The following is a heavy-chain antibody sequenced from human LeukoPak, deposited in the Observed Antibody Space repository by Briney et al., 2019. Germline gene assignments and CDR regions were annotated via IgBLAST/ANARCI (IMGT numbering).Heavy chain of an antibody. J-gene: IGHJ4*02. CDR1: GFTFSSYA. D-gene: IGHD3-16*01. V-gene: IGHV3-64*01. CDR3: ATNYDYVWGSYEY. CDR2: ISSNGGST. Sequence: GGSLRLSCAASGFTFSSYAMHWVRQAPGKGLEYVSAISSNGGSTYYANSVKGRFTIPRDNSKNTLYLQMGSLRAEDMAVYYCATNYDYVWGSYEYWGQGTLVTVSS.